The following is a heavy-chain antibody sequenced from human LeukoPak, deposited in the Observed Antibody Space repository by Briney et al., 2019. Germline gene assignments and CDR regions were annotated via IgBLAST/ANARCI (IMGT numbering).Heavy chain of an antibody. CDR3: ASIFGRDY. Sequence: PGGSLRLSCAASGFTFSSYSMNWVRQAPGKGLEWVSYISSSSSTIYYADSVKGRFTISRDNAKNSLYLQMNSLRAEDTAVYYCASIFGRDYWGQGTLVTVSS. V-gene: IGHV3-48*01. J-gene: IGHJ4*02. CDR1: GFTFSSYS. D-gene: IGHD3-3*01. CDR2: ISSSSSTI.